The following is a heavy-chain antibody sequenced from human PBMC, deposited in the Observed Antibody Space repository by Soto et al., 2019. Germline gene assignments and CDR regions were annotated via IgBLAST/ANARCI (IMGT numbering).Heavy chain of an antibody. V-gene: IGHV3-21*01. CDR1: GFTFSSYS. CDR3: ARDTGGPGGNYFDY. CDR2: ISSSSSYI. Sequence: EVQLVESGGGLVKPGGSLRLSCAASGFTFSSYSMNWVRQAPGKGLEWVSSISSSSSYIYYADSVKGRFTISRDNAKNSLYLQMNSLRAEDTAVYYCARDTGGPGGNYFDYWGQGTLVTVSS. J-gene: IGHJ4*02. D-gene: IGHD2-8*02.